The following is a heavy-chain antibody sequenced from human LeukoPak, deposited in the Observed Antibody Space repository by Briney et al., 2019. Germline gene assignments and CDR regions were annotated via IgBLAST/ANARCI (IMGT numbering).Heavy chain of an antibody. CDR1: GFIFSAYS. Sequence: GGSLRLSCAASGFIFSAYSMNWVRQAPGKGLEWVSSIKSDSSHISYANSVRGRFTISRDNGQNSLHLQINSLRVEDTAVYYCARGVVPAAFDIWGQGTMVTVSS. V-gene: IGHV3-21*01. J-gene: IGHJ3*02. CDR2: IKSDSSHI. D-gene: IGHD2-2*01. CDR3: ARGVVPAAFDI.